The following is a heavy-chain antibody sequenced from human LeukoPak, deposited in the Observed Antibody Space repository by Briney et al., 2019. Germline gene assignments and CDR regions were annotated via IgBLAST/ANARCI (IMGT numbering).Heavy chain of an antibody. D-gene: IGHD3-10*01. Sequence: SETLSLTCSVSGGYISGYYWNWIRQSPGKGLEWIGYVFYSGDINYNPSLESRMAISVDTSKNQFSLRLASVTAADTAVYFCARGSPLLRGVFRFDSWGQGALVTVSS. CDR2: VFYSGDI. CDR1: GGYISGYY. V-gene: IGHV4-59*08. CDR3: ARGSPLLRGVFRFDS. J-gene: IGHJ4*02.